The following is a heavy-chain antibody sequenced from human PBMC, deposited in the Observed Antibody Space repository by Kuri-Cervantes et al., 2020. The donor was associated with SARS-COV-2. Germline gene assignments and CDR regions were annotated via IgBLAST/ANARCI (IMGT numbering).Heavy chain of an antibody. V-gene: IGHV7-4-1*01. CDR1: GGTFSSYA. Sequence: ASVKVSCKASGGTFSSYAISWVRQAPGQGLEWMGWINTNTGNPTYAQGFTGRFVFSLDTSVSTAYLQICSLKAEDTAVYYCARGETTVTTPPYYYYGMDVWGQGTTVTVSS. CDR2: INTNTGNP. D-gene: IGHD4-11*01. CDR3: ARGETTVTTPPYYYYGMDV. J-gene: IGHJ6*02.